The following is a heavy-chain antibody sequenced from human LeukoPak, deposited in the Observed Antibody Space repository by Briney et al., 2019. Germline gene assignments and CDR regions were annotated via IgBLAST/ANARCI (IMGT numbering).Heavy chain of an antibody. D-gene: IGHD1-14*01. V-gene: IGHV3-23*01. Sequence: GGSLRLSCAASGFTFSSYAMSWVRQAPGKGLGWVSAISGSGGSTYYADSVKGRFTISRDNSKNTLYLQMNSLRAEDTAVYYCAKGAGDYYYYCMDVWGKGTTVTVSS. CDR3: AKGAGDYYYYCMDV. J-gene: IGHJ6*03. CDR1: GFTFSSYA. CDR2: ISGSGGST.